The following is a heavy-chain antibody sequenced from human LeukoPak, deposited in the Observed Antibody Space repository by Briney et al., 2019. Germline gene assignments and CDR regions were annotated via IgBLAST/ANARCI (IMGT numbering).Heavy chain of an antibody. CDR2: IYYSGST. J-gene: IGHJ6*03. CDR1: GGSISSSSYY. CDR3: AIYGGSYKYYYYYYYMDV. D-gene: IGHD5-24*01. Sequence: PSETLSLTCTVSGGSISSSSYYWGWIRQPPGKGLEWIGSIYYSGSTYYNPSLKSRVTISVDTSKNQFSLKLSSVTAADTAVYYCAIYGGSYKYYYYYYYMDVWGKGTTVTVSS. V-gene: IGHV4-39*01.